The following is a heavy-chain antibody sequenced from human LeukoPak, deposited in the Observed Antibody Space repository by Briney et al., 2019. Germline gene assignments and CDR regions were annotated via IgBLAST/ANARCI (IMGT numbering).Heavy chain of an antibody. J-gene: IGHJ3*02. CDR2: IYPGDSDT. CDR3: ARPKIQLYDAFDI. V-gene: IGHV5-51*01. CDR1: GYSFTSYW. Sequence: GESLKISCKGSGYSFTSYWIGWVRQMPGKGLEWMGIIYPGDSDTRYSPSFQGQVTISADKSISTAYLQWSSLKASDTAMYYSARPKIQLYDAFDIWGQGTMVTVSS. D-gene: IGHD5-18*01.